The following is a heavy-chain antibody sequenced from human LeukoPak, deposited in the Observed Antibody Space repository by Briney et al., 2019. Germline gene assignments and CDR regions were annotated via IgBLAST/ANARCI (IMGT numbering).Heavy chain of an antibody. V-gene: IGHV3-7*01. J-gene: IGHJ3*02. CDR3: ANEGGGAFDI. D-gene: IGHD3-16*01. CDR1: DFSFSRYW. Sequence: QAGGSLRLSCAASDFSFSRYWMTWVSQAPGKGLEWVANIKEDDSEKNYVDSVKGRFTISRDNAKNSLYLQMNSLRAEDTAVYYCANEGGGAFDIWGQGTMVTVSS. CDR2: IKEDDSEK.